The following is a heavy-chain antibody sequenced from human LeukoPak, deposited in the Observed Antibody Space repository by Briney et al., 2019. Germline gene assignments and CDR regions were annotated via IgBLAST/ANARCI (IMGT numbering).Heavy chain of an antibody. CDR2: IYYSGST. CDR1: GGSISSYY. J-gene: IGHJ4*02. D-gene: IGHD3-22*01. V-gene: IGHV4-59*01. Sequence: SETLSLTCTVSGGSISSYYWSWIRQPPGKGLEWIGYIYYSGSTNYNPSLKSRVTISVDTSKNQFSLKLSSVTAADTAVYYCAGKNYYDSSGFDYWGQGTLVTVSS. CDR3: AGKNYYDSSGFDY.